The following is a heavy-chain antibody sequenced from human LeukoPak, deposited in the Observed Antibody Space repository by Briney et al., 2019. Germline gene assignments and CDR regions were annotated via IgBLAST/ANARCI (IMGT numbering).Heavy chain of an antibody. CDR1: GFTVSSNY. D-gene: IGHD2-2*01. CDR3: ASRSTSCYYYYYGMDV. V-gene: IGHV3-66*02. CDR2: IYSGGST. Sequence: GGSLRLSCAASGFTVSSNYMSWVRQAPGKGLEWVSVIYSGGSTYYADSAKGRFTISRDNSKNTLYLQMNSLRAEDTAVYYCASRSTSCYYYYYGMDVWGQGTTVTVSS. J-gene: IGHJ6*02.